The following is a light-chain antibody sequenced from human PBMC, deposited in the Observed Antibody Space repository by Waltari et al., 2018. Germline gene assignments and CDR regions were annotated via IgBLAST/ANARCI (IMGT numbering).Light chain of an antibody. CDR3: QQYGNTPYT. CDR2: GAS. Sequence: EIVLTQSPGTLSLSPGERTPPSCKASHAVNGDYLAWYQQKPGQAPRLLIYGASRRATGIPDRFRGDGSGTDFTLTISRLEPDDFVMYFCQQYGNTPYTFGQGTKLHIE. CDR1: HAVNGDY. V-gene: IGKV3-20*01. J-gene: IGKJ2*01.